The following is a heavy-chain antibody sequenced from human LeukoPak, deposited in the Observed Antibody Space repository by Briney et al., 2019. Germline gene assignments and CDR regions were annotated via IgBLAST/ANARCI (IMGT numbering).Heavy chain of an antibody. J-gene: IGHJ4*02. CDR3: ARHDQGYCSGGICYPFDY. CDR1: GGSISTYY. CDR2: IYYSGNT. V-gene: IGHV4-59*08. D-gene: IGHD2-15*01. Sequence: SETLSLTCIVSGGSISTYYWSWIRQPPGKGLEWIGYIYYSGNTNYNPSLKSRVTISVDTSKNQFSLNLTSVTAADTAVYYCARHDQGYCSGGICYPFDYWGQGTLVTVSS.